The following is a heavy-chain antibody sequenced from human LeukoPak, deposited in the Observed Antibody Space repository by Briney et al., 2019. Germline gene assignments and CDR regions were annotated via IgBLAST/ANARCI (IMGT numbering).Heavy chain of an antibody. CDR3: ATSPSSGSYYYYYMDV. D-gene: IGHD3-10*01. J-gene: IGHJ6*03. CDR2: ISSNGGST. Sequence: GGSLRLSCAASGFTFSSYAMHWVRQAPGKGLEYVSAISSNGGSTYYANSVKGRFTISRDNSKNTLYLQMGSLRAEDMAVYYCATSPSSGSYYYYYMDVWGKGTTVTVSS. V-gene: IGHV3-64*01. CDR1: GFTFSSYA.